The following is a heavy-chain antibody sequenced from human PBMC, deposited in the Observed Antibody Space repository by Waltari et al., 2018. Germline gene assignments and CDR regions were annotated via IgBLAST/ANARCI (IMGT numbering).Heavy chain of an antibody. CDR1: GYSISSGYY. CDR2: IYHSGST. CDR3: ARRAATLYFDY. J-gene: IGHJ4*02. Sequence: QVQLQESGPGLVKPSETLSLTCAVSGYSISSGYYWGWIRQPPGKGLEWIGSIYHSGSTSYNPSLKSRVTISVDTSKNQFSLKLSSVTAADTAVYYCARRAATLYFDYWGQGTLVTVSS. D-gene: IGHD6-25*01. V-gene: IGHV4-38-2*01.